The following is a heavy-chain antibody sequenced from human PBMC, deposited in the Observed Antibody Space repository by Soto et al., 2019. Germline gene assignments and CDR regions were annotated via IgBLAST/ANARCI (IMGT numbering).Heavy chain of an antibody. CDR3: AREGYYSGSGTYSPPRYYGMDV. D-gene: IGHD3-10*01. J-gene: IGHJ6*02. Sequence: QVQLVQSGAEVKRAGASVKVSCKASGYTFSSYGLSWVRQAPGQGLEWMGWISDYNGNTHYAQKFQGRVIMTTDTSTRTADIELRRLRSDDTAVYFSAREGYYSGSGTYSPPRYYGMDVWGQGTTVTVSS. V-gene: IGHV1-18*04. CDR1: GYTFSSYG. CDR2: ISDYNGNT.